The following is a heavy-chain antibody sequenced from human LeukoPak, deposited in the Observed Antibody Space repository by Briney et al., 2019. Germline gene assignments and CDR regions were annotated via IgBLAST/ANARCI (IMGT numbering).Heavy chain of an antibody. CDR1: GFTFSSYG. CDR2: IRYDGSNK. Sequence: GGSLRLSCAASGFTFSSYGMHWVRQAPGKRLEWVAFIRYDGSNKYYADSVKGRFTISRDNSKNTLYLQMNSLRAEDTAVYYCAKGSLGYYDILTVDYWGQGTLVTVSS. D-gene: IGHD3-9*01. CDR3: AKGSLGYYDILTVDY. J-gene: IGHJ4*02. V-gene: IGHV3-30*02.